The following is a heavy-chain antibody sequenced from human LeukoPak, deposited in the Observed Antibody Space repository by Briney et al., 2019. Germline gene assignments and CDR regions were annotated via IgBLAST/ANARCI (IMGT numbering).Heavy chain of an antibody. CDR2: IFYTGIT. J-gene: IGHJ2*01. Sequence: PSETLSLTCTVSGDSIGGRGYYWTWIRQHPGRGLEWIGYIFYTGITYYNTSLRSRITLSVDTSRNQFSLKLNSVTAADTAVYYCARATDGSNWMGWYFDLWGRGTLATVSS. V-gene: IGHV4-31*03. D-gene: IGHD4-23*01. CDR3: ARATDGSNWMGWYFDL. CDR1: GDSIGGRGYY.